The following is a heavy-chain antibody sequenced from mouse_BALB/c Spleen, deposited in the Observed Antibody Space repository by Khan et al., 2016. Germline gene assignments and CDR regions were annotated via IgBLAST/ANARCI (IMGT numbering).Heavy chain of an antibody. CDR1: GYTFTDYN. CDR3: ARKEITHFDY. CDR2: IYPYNGGT. J-gene: IGHJ2*01. Sequence: VQLQQPGPELVKPGASVKISCKASGYTFTDYNMHWVKQSHGKSLEWIGYIYPYNGGTGYNQKFKDKATLTADKSSSTAYMQLSSLTSEDSAVYYCARKEITHFDYWGQGTTLTVSS. V-gene: IGHV1S29*02. D-gene: IGHD2-4*01.